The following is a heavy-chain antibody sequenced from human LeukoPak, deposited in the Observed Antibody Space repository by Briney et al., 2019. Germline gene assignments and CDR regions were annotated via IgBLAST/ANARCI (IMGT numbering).Heavy chain of an antibody. D-gene: IGHD6-6*01. J-gene: IGHJ4*02. CDR1: GFTFSSYA. V-gene: IGHV3-30-3*01. Sequence: GGSLRLSCAASGFTFSSYAMHWVRQAPGKGLEWVAVISYDGSNKYYADSVKGRFTISRDNSKNTLYLQMNSLRAEDTAVYYCAREKYSSSSCADYWGQGTLVTVSS. CDR3: AREKYSSSSCADY. CDR2: ISYDGSNK.